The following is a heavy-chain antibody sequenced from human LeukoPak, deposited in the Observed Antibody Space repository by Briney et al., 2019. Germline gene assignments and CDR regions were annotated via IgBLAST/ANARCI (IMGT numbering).Heavy chain of an antibody. V-gene: IGHV3-48*03. D-gene: IGHD1-1*01. CDR2: ISTSGSTI. Sequence: GGSLRLSCAASGFTFSSYEMNWVRQAPGKGLEWVSYISTSGSTIYYADSVKGRFTISRDNAKNSLYLQMNSLRAEDTAVYYCARVPNWNDLTVGFGYWGQGTPVTVSS. CDR3: ARVPNWNDLTVGFGY. J-gene: IGHJ4*02. CDR1: GFTFSSYE.